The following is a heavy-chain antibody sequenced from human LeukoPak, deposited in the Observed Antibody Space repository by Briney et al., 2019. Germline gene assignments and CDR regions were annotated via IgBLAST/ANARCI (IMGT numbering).Heavy chain of an antibody. CDR2: IEQGGSEK. D-gene: IGHD2-2*01. CDR1: GFTFSSYW. Sequence: PGGSLRLSCAASGFTFSSYWMSWVRQAPGKGLEWVANIEQGGSEKNYVDSVKGRFTISRDNAKNSLYLQMNSLRAEDTAVYYCAREHCSTTSCPLDYWGQGTLVTVSS. V-gene: IGHV3-7*01. CDR3: AREHCSTTSCPLDY. J-gene: IGHJ4*02.